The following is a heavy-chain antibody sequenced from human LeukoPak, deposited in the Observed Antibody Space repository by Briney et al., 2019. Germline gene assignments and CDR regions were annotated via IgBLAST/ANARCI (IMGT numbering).Heavy chain of an antibody. J-gene: IGHJ4*02. Sequence: GEPLKISCKGSGYSFTSYWIGWVRRMPGKGLEWMGIIYPGDSDTRYSPSFQGQVTISDDKSLSTPYLQWSSLKAQDPAMHYCARLSYCSSTSCLPDYRGQGTLVTVSS. CDR1: GYSFTSYW. CDR2: IYPGDSDT. D-gene: IGHD2-2*01. CDR3: ARLSYCSSTSCLPDY. V-gene: IGHV5-51*01.